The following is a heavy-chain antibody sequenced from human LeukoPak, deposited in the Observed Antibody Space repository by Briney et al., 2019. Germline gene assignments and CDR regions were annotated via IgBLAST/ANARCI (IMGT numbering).Heavy chain of an antibody. CDR3: AKGSSGSYYSHFDY. V-gene: IGHV3-7*05. CDR1: GFTFSSYW. D-gene: IGHD3-10*01. J-gene: IGHJ4*02. CDR2: IKHDGSEK. Sequence: GGSLRLSCAASGFTFSSYWMNWVRQAPGKGLEWVANIKHDGSEKYYVDSVRGRFTISRDNAKNSLYLQMNSLRPEDTAVYYCAKGSSGSYYSHFDYWGQGTLVTVSS.